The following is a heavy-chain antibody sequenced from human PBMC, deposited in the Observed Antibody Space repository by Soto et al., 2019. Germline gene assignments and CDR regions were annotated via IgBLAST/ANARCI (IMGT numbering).Heavy chain of an antibody. J-gene: IGHJ6*02. D-gene: IGHD3-10*01. CDR2: AIPALGKT. CDR1: GDNFKKNV. V-gene: IGHV1-69*10. Sequence: GASVKVSCKTSGDNFKKNVFTWVRQAPGQGLEWMGGAIPALGKTHYIEKFQGRVTITVDDATRTVYMEVRGLTSEDTAIYYCARGPFRPSAMDVWGQGTTVTVSS. CDR3: ARGPFRPSAMDV.